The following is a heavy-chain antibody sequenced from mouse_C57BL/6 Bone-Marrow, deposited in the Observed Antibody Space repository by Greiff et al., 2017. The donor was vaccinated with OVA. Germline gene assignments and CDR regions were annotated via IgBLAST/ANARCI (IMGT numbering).Heavy chain of an antibody. J-gene: IGHJ1*03. CDR3: TTGITTVVDWYFDV. D-gene: IGHD1-1*01. V-gene: IGHV14-4*01. CDR2: IDPENGHT. Sequence: EVQLQLSGAELVRPGASVKLSCTASGFNIKDDYMHWVKQRPEQGLEWIGWIDPENGHTEYASKFQGKATITADTSSNTAYLQLSSLTSEDTAVYYCTTGITTVVDWYFDVWGTGTTVTVSS. CDR1: GFNIKDDY.